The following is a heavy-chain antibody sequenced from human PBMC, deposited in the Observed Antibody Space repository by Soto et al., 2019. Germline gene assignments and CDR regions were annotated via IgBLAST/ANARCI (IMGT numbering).Heavy chain of an antibody. V-gene: IGHV1-3*01. CDR1: GYTFTSYA. CDR2: INAGNGNT. Sequence: ASVKVSCKASGYTFTSYAMHWLRQAPVQRLEWMGWINAGNGNTKYSQKFQGRVTITRDTSASTAYMELSSLRSEDTAVYYCASPGIAAAGRGDYYYYYGMDVWGQGTTVTVSS. CDR3: ASPGIAAAGRGDYYYYYGMDV. D-gene: IGHD6-13*01. J-gene: IGHJ6*02.